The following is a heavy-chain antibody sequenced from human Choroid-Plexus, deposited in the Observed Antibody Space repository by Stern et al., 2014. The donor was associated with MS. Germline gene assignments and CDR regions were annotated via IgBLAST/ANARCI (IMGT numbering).Heavy chain of an antibody. CDR2: VSYDGSNK. V-gene: IGHV3-30*18. D-gene: IGHD2/OR15-2a*01. CDR3: AKDRQYLTYFFDH. Sequence: QVQLVQSGGGVVQPGRPLRLSCVASGFTFGSCAMHWVRQAPGKGLEWVAGVSYDGSNKYYADSVKGRFTISRDNSQNTLYMQMSSLRPEDTAGYYGAKDRQYLTYFFDHWGQGSLVTVSS. CDR1: GFTFGSCA. J-gene: IGHJ5*02.